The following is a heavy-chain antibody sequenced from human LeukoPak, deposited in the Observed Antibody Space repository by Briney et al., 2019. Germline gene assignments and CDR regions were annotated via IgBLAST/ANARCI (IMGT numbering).Heavy chain of an antibody. CDR1: GGSFSGYY. Sequence: PSETLSLTCAVYGGSFSGYYWSWIRQPPGKGLEWIGEINHSGSTNYNPSLKSRVTISVDTSKNQFSLKLSSVTAADTAVYYCARGGDFWSGYSRRYYYYYMDVWGKGTTVTVSS. CDR2: INHSGST. V-gene: IGHV4-34*01. D-gene: IGHD3-3*01. J-gene: IGHJ6*03. CDR3: ARGGDFWSGYSRRYYYYYMDV.